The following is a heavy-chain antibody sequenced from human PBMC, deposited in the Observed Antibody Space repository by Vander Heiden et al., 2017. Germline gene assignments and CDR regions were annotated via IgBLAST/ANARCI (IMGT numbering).Heavy chain of an antibody. CDR2: IIPIFGTA. J-gene: IGHJ4*02. Sequence: QVQLVQSGAEVTKPGSSVKVSCKASGGTFSSYAISWVRQAPGQGLELMGGIIPIFGTANYAQKVQGRVTITADESTSTAYMELSSLRSEDTAVYYCARDGYYDSSGYYKAVDYWGQGTLVTVSS. CDR3: ARDGYYDSSGYYKAVDY. D-gene: IGHD3-22*01. CDR1: GGTFSSYA. V-gene: IGHV1-69*01.